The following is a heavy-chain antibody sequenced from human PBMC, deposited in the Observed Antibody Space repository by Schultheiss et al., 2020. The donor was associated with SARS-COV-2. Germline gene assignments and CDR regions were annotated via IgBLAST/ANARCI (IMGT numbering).Heavy chain of an antibody. V-gene: IGHV4-59*12. CDR1: GGSISSYY. D-gene: IGHD2-15*01. J-gene: IGHJ4*02. Sequence: SETLSLTFTVSGGSISSYYWSWIRQPPGKGLEWIGYIYYSGSTNYNPSLKSRVTMSVDTSKNQFSLKLSSVTAADTAVYYCARALGYGHYFDYWGQGTLVTVSS. CDR3: ARALGYGHYFDY. CDR2: IYYSGST.